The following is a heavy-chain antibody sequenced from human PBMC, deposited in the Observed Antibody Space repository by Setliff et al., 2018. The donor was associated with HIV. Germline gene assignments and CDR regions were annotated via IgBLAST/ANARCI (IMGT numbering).Heavy chain of an antibody. J-gene: IGHJ4*02. CDR1: GYIFTTYA. V-gene: IGHV1-18*01. Sequence: ASVKVSCKASGYIFTTYALNWVRQAPGQGLEWMGWISSYNGNTKYAQKVQDRVTMTKDTSTSTAYMELRSLRSDDTAVYYCARVSRSGWFFDWWGQGSLVTVSS. D-gene: IGHD6-19*01. CDR2: ISSYNGNT. CDR3: ARVSRSGWFFDW.